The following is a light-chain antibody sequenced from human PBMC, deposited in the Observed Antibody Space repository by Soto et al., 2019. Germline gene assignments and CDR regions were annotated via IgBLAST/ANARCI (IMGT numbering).Light chain of an antibody. CDR1: SSDVGGYNY. CDR3: SSYTSSSNWV. Sequence: QSALTQPASVSGSPGQSITISCTGTSSDVGGYNYVSWYQQHPGKAPKLTIYEVSNRPSGVSNRFSGSKSGNTASLTISGLQAEDEADYYCSSYTSSSNWVFGGGTKVTVL. J-gene: IGLJ3*02. CDR2: EVS. V-gene: IGLV2-14*01.